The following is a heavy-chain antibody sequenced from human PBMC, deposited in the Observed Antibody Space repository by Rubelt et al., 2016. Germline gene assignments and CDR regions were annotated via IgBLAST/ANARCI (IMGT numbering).Heavy chain of an antibody. CDR3: ARPHVLRYFDRGAFDI. D-gene: IGHD3-9*01. CDR2: INHSGST. V-gene: IGHV4-34*01. Sequence: QVRLQQWGAGLFKPSETLSLTCAVYGGSFSGYYWTWIRQPPGKGLEWIGEINHSGSTNYNPSLKRRVTISVDRSKNQFSLKWTSVTAGDTAVYYCARPHVLRYFDRGAFDIWGQGTKVTVSS. CDR1: GGSFSGYY. J-gene: IGHJ3*02.